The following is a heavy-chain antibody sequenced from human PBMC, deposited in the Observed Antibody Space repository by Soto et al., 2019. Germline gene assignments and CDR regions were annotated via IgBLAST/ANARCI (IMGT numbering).Heavy chain of an antibody. D-gene: IGHD3-22*01. CDR2: IKQDGSEK. V-gene: IGHV3-7*03. J-gene: IGHJ4*02. CDR3: VRELKIVVMINPFDY. Sequence: EMHLVESGGGLVQPGGSLRLSCAASGFTFSNYWMSWVRQAPGKGLEWVANIKQDGSEKYYVDSVKGRFNISRDNAKNALYLQMNSLRAEDTAVYYCVRELKIVVMINPFDYCGQGTLVTVSS. CDR1: GFTFSNYW.